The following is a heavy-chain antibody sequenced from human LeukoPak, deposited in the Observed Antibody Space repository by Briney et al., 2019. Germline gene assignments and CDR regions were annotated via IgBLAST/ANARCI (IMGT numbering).Heavy chain of an antibody. CDR2: IWYDGSNK. J-gene: IGHJ4*02. CDR3: ARDHCSSTSCYYPPGY. Sequence: GGSLRLSCAASGFTFSSYGMHWVRQAPGKGLEWVAVIWYDGSNKYYADSVKGRFTISRDNSKNTLYLQMSSLRAEDTAVYYCARDHCSSTSCYYPPGYWGQGTLVTVSS. CDR1: GFTFSSYG. D-gene: IGHD2-2*01. V-gene: IGHV3-33*01.